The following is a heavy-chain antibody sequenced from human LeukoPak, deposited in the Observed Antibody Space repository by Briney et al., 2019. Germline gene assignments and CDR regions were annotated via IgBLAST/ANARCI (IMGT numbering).Heavy chain of an antibody. CDR3: ARGYCSSVSCYKIYYFDY. D-gene: IGHD2-2*02. J-gene: IGHJ4*02. Sequence: GASVKVSCKASGYTFTGYYMHWVRQAPGQGLEWMGRINPNSGGTNYAQKFQGRVTMTRDTSISTAYMELSRLRSDDTAVHYCARGYCSSVSCYKIYYFDYWGQGTLVTVSS. V-gene: IGHV1-2*06. CDR2: INPNSGGT. CDR1: GYTFTGYY.